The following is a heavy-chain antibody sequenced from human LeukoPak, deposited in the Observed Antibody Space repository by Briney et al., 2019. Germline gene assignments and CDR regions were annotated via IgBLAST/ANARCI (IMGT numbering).Heavy chain of an antibody. D-gene: IGHD2-8*01. Sequence: PSETLSLTCTVSGGSISSYYWSWIRQPPGKGLEWIGYIYYSGSTNYNPSLKSRVTISVDTSKNQFSLKLSSVTAADTAVYYCARDTPGYCTNGVCADYWGQGTLVTVSS. J-gene: IGHJ4*02. CDR1: GGSISSYY. CDR2: IYYSGST. CDR3: ARDTPGYCTNGVCADY. V-gene: IGHV4-59*12.